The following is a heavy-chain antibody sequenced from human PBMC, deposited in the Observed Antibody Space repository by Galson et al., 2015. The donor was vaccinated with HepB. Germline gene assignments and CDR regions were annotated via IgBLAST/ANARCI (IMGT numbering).Heavy chain of an antibody. CDR3: ARPFGELLSSYWYFDL. Sequence: QSGAEVKKPGESLKISCKGSGYSFTGYWIGWVRQMPGKGLEWMGIIYPSDSDTRYSPSFQGQVTISADKSISTAYLQWSSLKASDTAMYYCARPFGELLSSYWYFDLWGRGTLVTVSS. V-gene: IGHV5-51*01. D-gene: IGHD3-10*01. J-gene: IGHJ2*01. CDR2: IYPSDSDT. CDR1: GYSFTGYW.